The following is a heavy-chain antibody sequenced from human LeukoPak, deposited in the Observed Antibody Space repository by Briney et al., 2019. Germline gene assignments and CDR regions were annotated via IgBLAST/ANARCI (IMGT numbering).Heavy chain of an antibody. Sequence: PGRSLRLSCAASGFSFSSYEMNWVRQAPGKGLEWISYISASGTLTHYADSVEGRFTISRDNAKNSLFLQMNSLRGEDTAVYYCARDGTPIHSSGWVYMDVWGKGTTVTISS. V-gene: IGHV3-48*03. CDR2: ISASGTLT. CDR3: ARDGTPIHSSGWVYMDV. CDR1: GFSFSSYE. J-gene: IGHJ6*04. D-gene: IGHD6-25*01.